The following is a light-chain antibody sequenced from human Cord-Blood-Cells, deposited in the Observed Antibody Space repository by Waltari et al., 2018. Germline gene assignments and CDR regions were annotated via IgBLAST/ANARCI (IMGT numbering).Light chain of an antibody. CDR1: SRAVAVYNY. CDR2: DVS. Sequence: QSALTQPASASGSPGQSFTISCPGTSRAVAVYNYLSWYQQHPGKAPKLMIYDVSNRPSGVSNRFSGSKSGNTASLTISGLQAEDEADYYCRSYTSSSTVVFGGGTKLTVL. CDR3: RSYTSSSTVV. V-gene: IGLV2-14*01. J-gene: IGLJ2*01.